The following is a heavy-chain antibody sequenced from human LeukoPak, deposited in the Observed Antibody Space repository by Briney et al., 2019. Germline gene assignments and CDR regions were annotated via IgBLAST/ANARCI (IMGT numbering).Heavy chain of an antibody. CDR3: AKGALRISMVRGVVQRTTPFDY. D-gene: IGHD3-10*01. CDR1: GFTFSDSA. J-gene: IGHJ4*02. V-gene: IGHV3-23*01. CDR2: ISGSGGNT. Sequence: GGSLRLSCAASGFTFSDSAMSWVRQAPGMGLEWVSAISGSGGNTYYADSVKGRFTISRDNSKNTLYLQMNSLRAEDTAVYYCAKGALRISMVRGVVQRTTPFDYWGQGTLVTVSS.